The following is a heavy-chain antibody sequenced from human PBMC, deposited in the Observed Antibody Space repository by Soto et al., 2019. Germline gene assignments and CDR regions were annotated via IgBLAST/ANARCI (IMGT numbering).Heavy chain of an antibody. D-gene: IGHD1-1*01. CDR1: GASISGFY. V-gene: IGHV4-4*07. Sequence: SYTLSLTFTVSGASISGFYWSLIVKSAGKGLEWIGRIYATGTTDYNPSLKSRVMMSVDTSKKQFSLKLRSVTAADTAVYYCVRDGTKTLRDWFDPWGQGISVTVSS. CDR2: IYATGTT. J-gene: IGHJ5*02. CDR3: VRDGTKTLRDWFDP.